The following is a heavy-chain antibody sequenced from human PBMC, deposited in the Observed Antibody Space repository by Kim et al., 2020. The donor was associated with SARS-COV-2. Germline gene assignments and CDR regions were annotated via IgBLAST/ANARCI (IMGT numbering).Heavy chain of an antibody. J-gene: IGHJ4*02. Sequence: ADSVKGRFTISRDNSKNTLYLQMNSLRAEDTAVYYCAKHQYYYDSSAFDYWGQGTLVTVSS. D-gene: IGHD3-22*01. CDR3: AKHQYYYDSSAFDY. V-gene: IGHV3-23*01.